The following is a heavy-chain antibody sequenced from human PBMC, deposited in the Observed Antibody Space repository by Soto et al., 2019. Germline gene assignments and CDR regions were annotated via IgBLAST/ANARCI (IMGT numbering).Heavy chain of an antibody. CDR1: GGSVITSTYD. D-gene: IGHD3-22*01. CDR2: IFYSGSA. Sequence: QVQLQESGPGLVKPSETLSLTCAVFGGSVITSTYDWGWIRQPPGKGPEWIGNIFYSGSAYYNPSLRSRATISVDSSRNHFSLRLASVTAADTAVYYCVRRHLDYYDTSGNHYTVRYFDYWGQGVLVTVSS. CDR3: VRRHLDYYDTSGNHYTVRYFDY. V-gene: IGHV4-39*02. J-gene: IGHJ4*02.